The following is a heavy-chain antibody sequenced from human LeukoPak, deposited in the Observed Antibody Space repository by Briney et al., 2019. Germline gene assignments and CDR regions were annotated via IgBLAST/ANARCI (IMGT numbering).Heavy chain of an antibody. D-gene: IGHD5-24*01. J-gene: IGHJ6*03. CDR1: GGTFSSYA. CDR3: ARQTQPGYSRRDYYYYMDV. CDR2: IIPIFGTA. Sequence: SVKVSCKASGGTFSSYAISWVRQAPGQWLEWMGGIIPIFGTANYAQKFQGRVTITTDESTSTAYMELSSLRSKDTAVYYCARQTQPGYSRRDYYYYMDVWGKGTTVTVSS. V-gene: IGHV1-69*05.